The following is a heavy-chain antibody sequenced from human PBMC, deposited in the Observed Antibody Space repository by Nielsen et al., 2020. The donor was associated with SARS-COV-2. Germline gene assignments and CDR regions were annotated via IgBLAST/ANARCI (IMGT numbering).Heavy chain of an antibody. Sequence: LKFSCAASGISFNTVVMSWVRETPGKGLEWSSTISGTADSTYYADSEKGRFTISRDNSKNTLYLQMNRLRAEDTATYYCARVSGYYWTQDDWGQGTLIAVSS. CDR3: ARVSGYYWTQDD. V-gene: IGHV3-23*01. CDR1: GISFNTVV. CDR2: ISGTADST. D-gene: IGHD5-12*01. J-gene: IGHJ4*02.